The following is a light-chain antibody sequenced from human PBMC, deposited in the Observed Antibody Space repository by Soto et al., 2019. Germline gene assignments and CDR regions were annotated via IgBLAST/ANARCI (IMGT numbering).Light chain of an antibody. CDR2: LGS. Sequence: DILMTQSPLSLPVTPGEPASISCRSSQSLLHSNGYNYLDWYLQKPGQSPQLLIYLGSNRASGVPDRFSGSGSGTDFTLKISRVEAEDVGVYYCMQALQTPFTFGPGTKVD. V-gene: IGKV2-28*01. CDR1: QSLLHSNGYNY. J-gene: IGKJ3*01. CDR3: MQALQTPFT.